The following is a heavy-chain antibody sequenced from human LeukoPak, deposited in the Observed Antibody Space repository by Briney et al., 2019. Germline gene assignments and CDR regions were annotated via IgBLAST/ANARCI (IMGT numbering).Heavy chain of an antibody. D-gene: IGHD3-10*01. CDR2: IRYDGSNK. CDR1: GFTFSSYG. Sequence: GGSLRLSCAASGFTFSSYGMHWFRQAPGKGLEGVAFIRYDGSNKYYADSVKGRFTISRDNSKNTLYLQMNSLRAEDTAVYYCAKDSLGLFYGSGSYFDYWGQGTLVTVSS. CDR3: AKDSLGLFYGSGSYFDY. J-gene: IGHJ4*02. V-gene: IGHV3-30*02.